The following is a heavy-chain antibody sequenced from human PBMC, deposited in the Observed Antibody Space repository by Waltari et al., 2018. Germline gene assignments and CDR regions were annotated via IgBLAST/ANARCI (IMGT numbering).Heavy chain of an antibody. D-gene: IGHD3-22*01. Sequence: QLQLQESGPGLVKPSETLSLTCTVSGGSISSSSYYWGWIRQPPGKGLEWIGSIDYIGGTYYNPSLKSRVTISVDTSKNQFSLKLSSVTAADTAVYYCARQRYYDSSGLDAFDIWGQGTMVTVSS. J-gene: IGHJ3*02. V-gene: IGHV4-39*01. CDR2: IDYIGGT. CDR1: GGSISSSSYY. CDR3: ARQRYYDSSGLDAFDI.